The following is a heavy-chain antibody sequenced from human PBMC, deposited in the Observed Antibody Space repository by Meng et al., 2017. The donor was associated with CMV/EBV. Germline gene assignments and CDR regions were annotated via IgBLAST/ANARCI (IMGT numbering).Heavy chain of an antibody. CDR2: INHSGST. D-gene: IGHD2-15*01. J-gene: IGHJ4*02. CDR3: ASSLTFPDY. Sequence: QGPLRQWGAGLLKPSETLSLPCAVYGGSFSGYYWSWIRQPPGKGLEWIGEINHSGSTNYNPSLKSRVTISVDTSKNQFSLKLSSVTAADTAVYYCASSLTFPDYWGQGTLVTVSS. V-gene: IGHV4-34*01. CDR1: GGSFSGYY.